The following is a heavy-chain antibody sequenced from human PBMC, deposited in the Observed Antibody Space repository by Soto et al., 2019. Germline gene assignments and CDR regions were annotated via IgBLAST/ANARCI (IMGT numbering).Heavy chain of an antibody. CDR3: IPHSWAPRDQ. CDR1: GFTFSSFW. D-gene: IGHD1-26*01. V-gene: IGHV3-7*03. J-gene: IGHJ4*02. CDR2: IKQDESVK. Sequence: EVQLVESGGGLVQPGGSLRLSCAASGFTFSSFWMSWVRQAPGMGLEWVANIKQDESVKNYVDSVKGRFTISRDNAKRSLYLQMNSLRAEDTAVYYCIPHSWAPRDQWGQGTLVTVSS.